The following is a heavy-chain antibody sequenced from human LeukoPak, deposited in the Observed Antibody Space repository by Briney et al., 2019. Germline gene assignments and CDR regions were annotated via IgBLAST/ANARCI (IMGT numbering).Heavy chain of an antibody. CDR2: ISSSSTYI. Sequence: GGSLRLSCAASGFTFSSYSVNWVRQAPGKGLEWVSSISSSSTYIYYADSVKGRFTISRDNAKNSLYLQMNRLRAEDTAVYYSATGEQWLNRPDYWGQGTLVTVSS. D-gene: IGHD6-19*01. V-gene: IGHV3-21*01. CDR1: GFTFSSYS. J-gene: IGHJ4*02. CDR3: ATGEQWLNRPDY.